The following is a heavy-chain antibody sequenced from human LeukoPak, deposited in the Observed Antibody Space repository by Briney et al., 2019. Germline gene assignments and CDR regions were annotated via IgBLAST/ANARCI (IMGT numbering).Heavy chain of an antibody. Sequence: SETLSLTCTVSGGSISSYYWSWIRQPPGKGLEWIGYIYYSGSTNYNPSLKSRVTISVDTSKNQFSLKLSSVTAADTAVYYCARDYYNYVWGSYHYYMDVWGKGTTVTVSS. CDR3: ARDYYNYVWGSYHYYMDV. CDR2: IYYSGST. CDR1: GGSISSYY. V-gene: IGHV4-59*01. D-gene: IGHD3-16*02. J-gene: IGHJ6*03.